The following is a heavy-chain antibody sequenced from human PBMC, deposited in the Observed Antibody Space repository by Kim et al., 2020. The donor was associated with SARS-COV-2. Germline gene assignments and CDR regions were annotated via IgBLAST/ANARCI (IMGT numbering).Heavy chain of an antibody. V-gene: IGHV1-46*01. J-gene: IGHJ6*02. CDR1: GYTFTSYY. D-gene: IGHD3-10*01. CDR2: INPSGGST. CDR3: ARVTAMVRGVRGFYGMDV. Sequence: ASVKVSCKASGYTFTSYYMHWVRQAPGQGLEWMGIINPSGGSTSYAQKFQGRVTMTRDTSTSTVYMELSSLRSEDTAVYYCARVTAMVRGVRGFYGMDVWGQGTTVTVSS.